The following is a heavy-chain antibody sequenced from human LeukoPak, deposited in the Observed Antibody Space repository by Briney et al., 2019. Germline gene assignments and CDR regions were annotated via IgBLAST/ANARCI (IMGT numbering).Heavy chain of an antibody. Sequence: GGSLRLSCAASGFTFSSYWMSWVRQAPGKGLEWVANIKQDGSEKYYVDSVKGRFTISRDNAKNSLYLQTNSLRAEDTAVYYCARGQVVPAALFDYWGQGTLVTVSS. J-gene: IGHJ4*02. CDR1: GFTFSSYW. CDR3: ARGQVVPAALFDY. V-gene: IGHV3-7*03. D-gene: IGHD2-2*01. CDR2: IKQDGSEK.